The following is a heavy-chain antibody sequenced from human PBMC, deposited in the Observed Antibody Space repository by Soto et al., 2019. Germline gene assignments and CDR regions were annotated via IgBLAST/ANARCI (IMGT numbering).Heavy chain of an antibody. CDR1: GFTFSSYS. CDR2: NSSSSTYR. J-gene: IGHJ6*02. CDR3: ARDSSWKHDTYYYYYYGMDV. V-gene: IGHV3-21*01. Sequence: GGSLRLSCAASGFTFSSYSINWVRQAPGKGLEWVSSNSSSSTYRNYADSVKGRFTISRDNAKNSLYLQMNSLRAEDTAVYYCARDSSWKHDTYYYYYYGMDVWGPGTTVTGSS. D-gene: IGHD1-1*01.